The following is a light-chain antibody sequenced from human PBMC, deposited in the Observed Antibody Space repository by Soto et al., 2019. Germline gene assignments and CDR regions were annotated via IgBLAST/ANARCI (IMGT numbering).Light chain of an antibody. CDR3: QHSYNSPLT. V-gene: IGKV1-39*01. CDR2: AAS. Sequence: IQMTQSPSSLSASVGDEVTITCRSSHTIMTYLNWYQLKPGKPPRLLIYAASSLQSGVPSRFSGSGSGTDFTLTINSLQPEDFAPYSCQHSYNSPLTFGQGTKVDIK. J-gene: IGKJ1*01. CDR1: HTIMTY.